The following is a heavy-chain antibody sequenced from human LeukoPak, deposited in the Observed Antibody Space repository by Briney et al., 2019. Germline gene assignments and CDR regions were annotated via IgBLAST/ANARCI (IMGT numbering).Heavy chain of an antibody. J-gene: IGHJ4*02. CDR1: GFTFSSSE. V-gene: IGHV3-48*03. CDR2: ITSSSRTI. CDR3: AKDPRIAAAGTRGYFDY. Sequence: GGSLRLSCVASGFTFSSSEMNWVRQAPGKGLEWISYITSSSRTIWYADSVKGRSTISRDNAKNSLYLQMNGLRAEDTAVYYCAKDPRIAAAGTRGYFDYWGQGTLVTVSS. D-gene: IGHD6-13*01.